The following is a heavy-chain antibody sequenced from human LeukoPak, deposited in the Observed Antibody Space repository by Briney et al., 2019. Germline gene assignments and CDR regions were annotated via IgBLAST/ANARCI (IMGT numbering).Heavy chain of an antibody. CDR2: IHHSGRT. CDR3: ARGRSRVTIFGVALNWLDS. D-gene: IGHD3-3*01. V-gene: IGHV4-34*01. CDR1: GGSFSNYD. Sequence: ETLSLTCAVYGGSFSNYDWTWIRQPPGKGLEWIGEIHHSGRTNYNPSRKSRITISADTSKKQFSLRLSSVTAADTAVYYCARGRSRVTIFGVALNWLDSWGQGNLVTVSS. J-gene: IGHJ5*01.